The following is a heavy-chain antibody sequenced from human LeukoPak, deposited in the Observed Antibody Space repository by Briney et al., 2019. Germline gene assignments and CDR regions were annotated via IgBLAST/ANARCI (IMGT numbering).Heavy chain of an antibody. D-gene: IGHD5-12*01. CDR1: GGXISNYY. CDR2: IYYSGST. Sequence: PSETLSLTCTVSGGXISNYYCSWIRQPPGKALEWIGYIYYSGSTSYNPSLKSRGTISLDTSNNQFSLRLSSVTAADTAVYYCARDRGSLSGAFDTWGRGTRVTVSS. V-gene: IGHV4-59*01. CDR3: ARDRGSLSGAFDT. J-gene: IGHJ3*02.